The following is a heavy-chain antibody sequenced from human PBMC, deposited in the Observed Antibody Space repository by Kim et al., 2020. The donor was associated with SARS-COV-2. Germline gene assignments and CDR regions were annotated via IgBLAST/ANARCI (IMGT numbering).Heavy chain of an antibody. Sequence: ADSVQGRFTISSDNAKNTLYLQMDSLIVEDTAVYYCTRDLSGDGDWYFDLWGRGTLVTVSS. V-gene: IGHV3-74*01. J-gene: IGHJ2*01. CDR3: TRDLSGDGDWYFDL. D-gene: IGHD7-27*01.